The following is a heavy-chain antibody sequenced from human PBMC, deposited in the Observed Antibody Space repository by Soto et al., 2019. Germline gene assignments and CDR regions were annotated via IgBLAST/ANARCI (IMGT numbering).Heavy chain of an antibody. CDR3: ARVGRTYYYDSSGYYYVPYYFDY. V-gene: IGHV4-31*03. CDR2: IYYSGST. CDR1: GGSISSGGYY. D-gene: IGHD3-22*01. Sequence: SETLSLTCTVSGGSISSGGYYWSWTRQHPGKGLEWIGYIYYSGSTYYNPSLKSRVTISVDTSKNQFSLKLSSVTAADTAVYYCARVGRTYYYDSSGYYYVPYYFDYWGQGTLVTVSS. J-gene: IGHJ4*02.